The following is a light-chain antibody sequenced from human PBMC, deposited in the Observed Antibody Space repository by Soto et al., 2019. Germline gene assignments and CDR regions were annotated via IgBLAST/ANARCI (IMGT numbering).Light chain of an antibody. CDR3: NSHTTSRSLV. CDR2: EVN. J-gene: IGLJ2*01. CDR1: SSDVGAYNY. V-gene: IGLV2-14*01. Sequence: QSALTQPASVTGSPGQSITISCTGTSSDVGAYNYVSWYQQHPGKAPKLMVYEVNNRPSGVSDRFSGSKSGNTASLTVSGLQAEDEVDYYCNSHTTSRSLVFGGGTKVTVL.